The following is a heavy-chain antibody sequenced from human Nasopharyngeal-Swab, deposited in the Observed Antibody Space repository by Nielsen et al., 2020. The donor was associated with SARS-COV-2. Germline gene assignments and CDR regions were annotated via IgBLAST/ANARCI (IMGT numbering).Heavy chain of an antibody. V-gene: IGHV3-23*01. CDR2: ISGSGGST. J-gene: IGHJ4*02. Sequence: WIRQPPGKGLEWVSAISGSGGSTYYADSVKGRLTISRDNSKNTLYLQMNSLRAEDTAVYYCAKRKVAPTSGGSDYWGQGTLVTVSS. CDR3: AKRKVAPTSGGSDY. D-gene: IGHD5-12*01.